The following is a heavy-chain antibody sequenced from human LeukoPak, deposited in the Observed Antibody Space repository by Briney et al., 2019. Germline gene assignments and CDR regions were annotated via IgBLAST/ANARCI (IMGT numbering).Heavy chain of an antibody. D-gene: IGHD5-24*01. Sequence: PGGSLRLSCAASGFTFSSYGMHWVRQAPGEGLEWVAFIRYDGSNKYYADSVKGRFTISRDNSKNTPYLQMNSLRAEDTAVYYCAKDWGDGYGPDYWGQGTLVTVSS. V-gene: IGHV3-30*02. CDR3: AKDWGDGYGPDY. J-gene: IGHJ4*02. CDR1: GFTFSSYG. CDR2: IRYDGSNK.